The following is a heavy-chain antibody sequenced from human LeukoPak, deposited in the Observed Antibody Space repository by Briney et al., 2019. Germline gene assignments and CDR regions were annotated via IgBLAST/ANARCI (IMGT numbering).Heavy chain of an antibody. D-gene: IGHD1-7*01. Sequence: SETLSLTCTVSGGSISSYYWSWIRQPPGKGLEWIGYIYYSGSTNYNPSLKSRVTISVDTSKNQFSLELSSVTAADTAVYYCARDSGTTGEVKFDPWGQGTLVTVSS. V-gene: IGHV4-59*01. CDR3: ARDSGTTGEVKFDP. CDR2: IYYSGST. J-gene: IGHJ5*02. CDR1: GGSISSYY.